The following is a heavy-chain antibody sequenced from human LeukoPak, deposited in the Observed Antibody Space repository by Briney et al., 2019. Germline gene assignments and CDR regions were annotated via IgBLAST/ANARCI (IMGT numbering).Heavy chain of an antibody. D-gene: IGHD6-19*01. CDR2: TSSGSTI. CDR3: ARESIAVAGAPFDY. CDR1: GFTFSSYE. Sequence: GGSLRLSCAASGFTFSSYEMNWVRQAPGKGLEWVSYTSSGSTIYDADSVKGRFTISRDNAKYSLYLQMNSLRAEDTAVYYCARESIAVAGAPFDYWGQGTLVTVSS. J-gene: IGHJ4*02. V-gene: IGHV3-48*03.